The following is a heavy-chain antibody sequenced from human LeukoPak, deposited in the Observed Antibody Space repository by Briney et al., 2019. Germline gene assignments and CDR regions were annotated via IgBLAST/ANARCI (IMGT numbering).Heavy chain of an antibody. CDR2: IIGSGGST. V-gene: IGHV3-23*01. D-gene: IGHD1-26*01. Sequence: PGGSLRLSCAASGFTFSSYGMSWVRQAPGKGLEWVSAIIGSGGSTYYADSVKGRFTISRDNSKNTLYLQMNSLRAEDTAVYYCAKILVIVGATYAFDIWGQGTMVTVSS. CDR1: GFTFSSYG. CDR3: AKILVIVGATYAFDI. J-gene: IGHJ3*02.